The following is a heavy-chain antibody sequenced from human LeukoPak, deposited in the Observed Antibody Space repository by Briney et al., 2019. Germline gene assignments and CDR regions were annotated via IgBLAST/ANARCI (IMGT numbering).Heavy chain of an antibody. V-gene: IGHV3-74*01. Sequence: PGGSLRLSCAASGFTFSNYWMHWVRQAPGKGLVWVSRINSDGSSTSYADSVKGRFTTSRDNAKNTLYLQMNSLRAEDTAVYYCARFYCSSTSCLEDYWGQGTLVTVSS. D-gene: IGHD2-2*01. CDR1: GFTFSNYW. J-gene: IGHJ4*02. CDR3: ARFYCSSTSCLEDY. CDR2: INSDGSST.